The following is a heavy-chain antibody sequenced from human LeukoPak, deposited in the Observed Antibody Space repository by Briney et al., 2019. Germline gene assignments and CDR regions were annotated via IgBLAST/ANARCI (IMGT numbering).Heavy chain of an antibody. D-gene: IGHD6-13*01. CDR2: IYYSGST. CDR3: ARDCCSSWYLGYYYYYMDV. J-gene: IGHJ6*03. V-gene: IGHV4-39*07. Sequence: SETLSLTCTVSGGSISSSSYYWGWIRQPPGKGLEWIGSIYYSGSTYYNPSLKSRVTISVDTSKNQFSLKLSSVTAADTAVYYCARDCCSSWYLGYYYYYMDVWGKRTTVTVSS. CDR1: GGSISSSSYY.